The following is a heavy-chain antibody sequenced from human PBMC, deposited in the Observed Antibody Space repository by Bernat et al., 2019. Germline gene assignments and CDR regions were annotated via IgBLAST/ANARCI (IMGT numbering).Heavy chain of an antibody. CDR2: ISGSGGST. Sequence: EVQLLESGGGVVQPGGSLRLSCAASGFTFSSYAMSWVRQAPGKGLEWVSAISGSGGSTYYAESVKGRFTISRDNSKNTLYLQMNSLRVEDTAVYYCAKDGSSSPYFDYWGQGTLVTVSS. D-gene: IGHD6-6*01. CDR1: GFTFSSYA. V-gene: IGHV3-23*01. CDR3: AKDGSSSPYFDY. J-gene: IGHJ4*02.